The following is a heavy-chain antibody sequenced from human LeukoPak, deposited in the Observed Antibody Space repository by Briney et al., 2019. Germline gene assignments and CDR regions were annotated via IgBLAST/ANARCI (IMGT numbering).Heavy chain of an antibody. J-gene: IGHJ3*02. CDR2: ISRSATYL. CDR1: GFTFSGYS. Sequence: GGSLRLSCAASGFTFSGYSMNWVRQAPGKGLEWVSPISRSATYLYYADSLQGRFTGSRDDAKSSLYLQMNSLSAEDTAVYYCARHVYSSGWGAFDIWGQGTMVTVSS. D-gene: IGHD6-19*01. CDR3: ARHVYSSGWGAFDI. V-gene: IGHV3-21*01.